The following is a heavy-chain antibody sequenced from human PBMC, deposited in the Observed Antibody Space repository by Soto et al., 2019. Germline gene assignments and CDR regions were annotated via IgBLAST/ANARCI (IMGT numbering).Heavy chain of an antibody. J-gene: IGHJ5*02. CDR2: IYYSGNT. CDR3: ARLSGSPQSWFDP. CDR1: GGSISSDDFY. D-gene: IGHD1-26*01. V-gene: IGHV4-31*03. Sequence: QVQLQESGPGLVKPSQTLSLTCTVSGGSISSDDFYWSWIRQHPGKGLEWIGYIYYSGNTYYNPSLTSRVTILVVTSKNPFSLKVSSGTAADTAVYDCARLSGSPQSWFDPWGQGTLVTVAS.